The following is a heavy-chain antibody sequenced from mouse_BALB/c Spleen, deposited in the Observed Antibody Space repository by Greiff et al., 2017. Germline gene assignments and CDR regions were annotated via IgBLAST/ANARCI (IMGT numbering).Heavy chain of an antibody. J-gene: IGHJ2*01. CDR1: GYTFTSYC. CDR2: IRPSSGGT. D-gene: IGHD1-1*01. Sequence: QVQLQQSGADLVKPGASVKLSCKASGYTFTSYCMHWVKLSPGQGVEWIGEIRPSSGGTNYNEKLKRKATLTVDKSSSTAYMQLSSLTSEDSAVYICTITSSIYVGFDYWGQGTTLTVSS. CDR3: TITSSIYVGFDY. V-gene: IGHV1S16*01.